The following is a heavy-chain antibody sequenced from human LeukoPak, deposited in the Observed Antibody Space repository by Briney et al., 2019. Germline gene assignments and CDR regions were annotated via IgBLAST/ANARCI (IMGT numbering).Heavy chain of an antibody. V-gene: IGHV4-39*01. J-gene: IGHJ3*02. CDR3: ARVKALYCSSTSCYRGAFDI. CDR1: GGSISSSSYY. D-gene: IGHD2-2*02. Sequence: SETLSLTCTVSGGSISSSSYYWGWIRQPPGKGLEWIGSIYYSGSTYYNPSLKSRVTISVDTSKNQFSLKLSSVTAADTAVYYCARVKALYCSSTSCYRGAFDIWGQGTMVTVSS. CDR2: IYYSGST.